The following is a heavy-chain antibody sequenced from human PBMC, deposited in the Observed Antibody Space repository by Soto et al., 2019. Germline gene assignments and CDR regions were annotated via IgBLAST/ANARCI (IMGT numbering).Heavy chain of an antibody. J-gene: IGHJ4*02. CDR2: IYHCGST. CDR3: ARDSIFYYASSGYGGSYFDY. V-gene: IGHV4-30-4*01. Sequence: SETLSLTCAVSGASVTSDDYYWSWIRQPPGKGLEWIGYIYHCGSTYYNPSLKSRVSISIDTSQNQFSLKLTSLTAADTAVYYCARDSIFYYASSGYGGSYFDYWGQGSRVTAPQ. CDR1: GASVTSDDYY. D-gene: IGHD3-22*01.